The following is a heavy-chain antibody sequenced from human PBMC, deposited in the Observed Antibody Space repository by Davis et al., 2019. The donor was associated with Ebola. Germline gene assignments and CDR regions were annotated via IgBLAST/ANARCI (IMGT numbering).Heavy chain of an antibody. CDR3: ARGVPAAIYEFGGFDY. D-gene: IGHD2-2*01. Sequence: GGSLRLSCAASGFTFSSYGMHWVRQAPGKGLEWMAVIWYDGSNKYYADSVKGRFTISRDNSKNTLYLQMNSLRAEDTAVYYCARGVPAAIYEFGGFDYWGQGTLVTVSS. J-gene: IGHJ4*02. V-gene: IGHV3-33*01. CDR1: GFTFSSYG. CDR2: IWYDGSNK.